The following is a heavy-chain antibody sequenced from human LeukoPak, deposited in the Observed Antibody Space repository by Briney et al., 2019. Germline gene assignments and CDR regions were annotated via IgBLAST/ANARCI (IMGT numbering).Heavy chain of an antibody. CDR1: GGSLSFYY. D-gene: IGHD1-26*01. J-gene: IGHJ6*02. CDR2: IYYGGST. V-gene: IGHV4-59*08. Sequence: AETETLICPVSGGSLSFYYWSWIRQPPGKGLEWIGYIYYGGSTNYNPSLKSRVSVTVDTSKNQFSLRLKSATAADTAVYYCARHGSSGSDYYYYAMDVWGQ. CDR3: ARHGSSGSDYYYYAMDV.